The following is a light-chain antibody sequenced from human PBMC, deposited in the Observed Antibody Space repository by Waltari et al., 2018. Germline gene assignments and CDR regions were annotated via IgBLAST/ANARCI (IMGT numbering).Light chain of an antibody. CDR2: GNS. J-gene: IGLJ2*01. Sequence: QSVLTQPPSVSGDPGQRVTISCTGSSSNIGAGYDVNWYQQLPGEAPKLLIYGNSNRPSGVPDRISGSKSGTSASLAITGLQAEDETDYYCQSYDSSLGGSVFGGGTKLTVL. V-gene: IGLV1-40*01. CDR1: SSNIGAGYD. CDR3: QSYDSSLGGSV.